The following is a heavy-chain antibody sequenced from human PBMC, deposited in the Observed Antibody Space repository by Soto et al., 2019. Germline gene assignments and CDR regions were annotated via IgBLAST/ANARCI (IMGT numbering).Heavy chain of an antibody. CDR3: ATVPSTSWSFDY. V-gene: IGHV3-23*01. CDR1: GFTFSMSA. CDR2: TGLNGRTT. Sequence: EVQLLESGGGLVQPGGSLRLSCAASGFTFSMSAMTWVRQAPGKGLEWVSTTGLNGRTTYYADSVKGRFTVSRDNSKNTLDLHMSSLRAEDTAVYYCATVPSTSWSFDYWGQGTLVTVSS. J-gene: IGHJ4*02. D-gene: IGHD6-6*01.